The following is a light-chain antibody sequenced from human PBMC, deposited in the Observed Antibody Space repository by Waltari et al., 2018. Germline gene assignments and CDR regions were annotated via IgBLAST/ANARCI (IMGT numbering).Light chain of an antibody. CDR1: TSDVGNYNL. Sequence: QSALTQPASVSGSPGQSITISCTGTTSDVGNYNLVSWYQPHPGKAPKLLIYEGSRRPSGISIVFSGPTSGNTASLTISGLQAEDEADYYCCSSAGRSTLFGGGTKLTLL. CDR2: EGS. CDR3: CSSAGRSTL. V-gene: IGLV2-23*01. J-gene: IGLJ2*01.